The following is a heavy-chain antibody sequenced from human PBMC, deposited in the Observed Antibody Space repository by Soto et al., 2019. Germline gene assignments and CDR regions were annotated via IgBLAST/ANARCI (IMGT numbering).Heavy chain of an antibody. D-gene: IGHD6-19*01. CDR2: ISGSGGST. Sequence: EVQLLESGGGLVQPGGSLRLSCAASGFTFSSYAMSWVRQAPGKGLEWVSAISGSGGSTYYADSVKGRFTISRDNSKNTLYLQRNSLRAEDTAVYYCAKRRSSGWYTVWYFDLWGRGTLVTVSS. CDR3: AKRRSSGWYTVWYFDL. CDR1: GFTFSSYA. V-gene: IGHV3-23*01. J-gene: IGHJ2*01.